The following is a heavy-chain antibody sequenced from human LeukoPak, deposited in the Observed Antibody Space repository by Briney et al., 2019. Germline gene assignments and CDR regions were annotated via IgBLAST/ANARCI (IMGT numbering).Heavy chain of an antibody. CDR1: GFTVSSNY. V-gene: IGHV3-53*01. CDR2: TYSCGST. D-gene: IGHD3-22*01. J-gene: IGHJ4*02. Sequence: PGGSLRLSCAGSGFTVSSNYMSWVRQAPGNGLEWVSVTYSCGSTYYADSVKGRFTISRDNSKNTLYLQMNSLRAEDTAVYYCARSRTSYYYDSSGKGTPFTNDYWGQGTLVTVSS. CDR3: ARSRTSYYYDSSGKGTPFTNDY.